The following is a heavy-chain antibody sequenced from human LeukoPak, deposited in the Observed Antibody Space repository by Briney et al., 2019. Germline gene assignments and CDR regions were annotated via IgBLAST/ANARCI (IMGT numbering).Heavy chain of an antibody. V-gene: IGHV3-69-1*01. Sequence: GGSLRLSCVASGFILSTSEMNWVRQAPGKGLEWVSFIASDGTIYYADSVKGRFTLCRDNAKNSLYLQMNSLRAEDTALYYCVRGEGFYGDHEGFDYWGQGTLVTVSS. J-gene: IGHJ4*02. CDR1: GFILSTSE. CDR2: IASDGTI. CDR3: VRGEGFYGDHEGFDY. D-gene: IGHD4-17*01.